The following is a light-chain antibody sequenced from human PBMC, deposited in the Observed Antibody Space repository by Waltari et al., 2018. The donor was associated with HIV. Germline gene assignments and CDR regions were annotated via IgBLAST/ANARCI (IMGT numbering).Light chain of an antibody. V-gene: IGLV2-8*01. J-gene: IGLJ1*01. CDR2: DVT. CDR3: SSYAGSSMSYA. CDR1: SSDVGAFKY. Sequence: QSALTQPPSASGSPGQSVSISCTGASSDVGAFKYVSWYQQHPGKAPKLLIYDVTKRPSGVQYRFSGSKSGNTASLTVSGLQAEDEAHYYCSSYAGSSMSYAFGTGTKVTVL.